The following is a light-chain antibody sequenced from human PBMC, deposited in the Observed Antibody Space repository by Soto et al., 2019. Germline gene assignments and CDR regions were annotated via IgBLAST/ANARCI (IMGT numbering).Light chain of an antibody. CDR2: DVT. J-gene: IGLJ1*01. Sequence: QSALTQPASVSASPGQSITISCTGTSSDVGGYNYVSWYQQHPGKAPKLLIYDVTNRPSGVSNRFSGSKSGNTASLTISGLQAEDEADYYCSSYTSSSTLYVFGTGTQLTVL. CDR3: SSYTSSSTLYV. V-gene: IGLV2-14*01. CDR1: SSDVGGYNY.